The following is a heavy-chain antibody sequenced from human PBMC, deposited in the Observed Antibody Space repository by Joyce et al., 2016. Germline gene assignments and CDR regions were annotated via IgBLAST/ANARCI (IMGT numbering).Heavy chain of an antibody. CDR1: GFAFNTYG. D-gene: IGHD6-13*01. V-gene: IGHV3-33*01. J-gene: IGHJ4*02. CDR2: IWLDGSKK. CDR3: VREAGSWYGLDY. Sequence: RSLRLSCEAFGFAFNTYGMHWVRQAPGKGLEWVGVIWLDGSKKFYIDSVKDRFIISRDNSKNRMYLQLNSLRVEDTAIYYCVREAGSWYGLDYWGQGTAVTVSS.